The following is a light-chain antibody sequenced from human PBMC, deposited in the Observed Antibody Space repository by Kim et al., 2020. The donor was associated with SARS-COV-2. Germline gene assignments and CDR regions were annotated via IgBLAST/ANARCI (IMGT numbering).Light chain of an antibody. CDR1: GSDIAFYTY. J-gene: IGLJ3*02. CDR3: SSYTSSSTWV. V-gene: IGLV2-14*03. Sequence: GQSITISCSGSGSDIAFYTYISWYQHRPGRAPKLILYDVSSRPSGVSDRFSGSRSGNTASLTISGLQPEDEANYYCSSYTSSSTWVFGGGTQLTVL. CDR2: DVS.